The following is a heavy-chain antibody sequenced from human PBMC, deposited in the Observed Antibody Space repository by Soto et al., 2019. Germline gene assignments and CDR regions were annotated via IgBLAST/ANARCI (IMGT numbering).Heavy chain of an antibody. V-gene: IGHV4-4*07. Sequence: SETLSLTCTISGGAIGSHYWTWIRQPAGKGLQWIGRIYGSGSTKYNPSLQSRVTMSLDTSKNQFSLRLESVTAADTAVYYCARGQRFSDWFDPWGQGTLVTVSS. D-gene: IGHD3-3*01. CDR2: IYGSGST. CDR1: GGAIGSHY. CDR3: ARGQRFSDWFDP. J-gene: IGHJ5*02.